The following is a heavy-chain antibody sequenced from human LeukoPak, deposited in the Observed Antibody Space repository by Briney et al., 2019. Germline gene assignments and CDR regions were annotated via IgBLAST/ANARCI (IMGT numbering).Heavy chain of an antibody. V-gene: IGHV1-69*13. Sequence: SVKVSCKASGGTFSSYAISWVRQAPGQGLEWMGGIIPIFGTANYAQKFQGRVTITADESTSTAYMELSSLRSKDTAVYYCARSTITMIVEGFDIWGQGTMVTVSS. CDR1: GGTFSSYA. D-gene: IGHD3-22*01. CDR2: IIPIFGTA. CDR3: ARSTITMIVEGFDI. J-gene: IGHJ3*02.